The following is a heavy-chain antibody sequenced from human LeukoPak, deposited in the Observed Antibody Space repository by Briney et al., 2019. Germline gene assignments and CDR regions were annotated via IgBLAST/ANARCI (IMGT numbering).Heavy chain of an antibody. CDR1: GFTFSSYW. V-gene: IGHV3-7*04. J-gene: IGHJ4*02. CDR2: INQDGSEK. D-gene: IGHD3-16*01. Sequence: PGGSLRLSCAASGFTFSSYWMSWVRQAPGKGLELVANINQDGSEKYYVDSVKGRFTLSRDNAKNSLYLQINSLRAEDTAVYYCARDRNEGGGFDYWGQGTLVTVSS. CDR3: ARDRNEGGGFDY.